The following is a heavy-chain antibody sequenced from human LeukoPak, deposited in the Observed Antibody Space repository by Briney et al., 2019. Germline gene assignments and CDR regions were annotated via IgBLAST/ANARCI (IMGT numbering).Heavy chain of an antibody. D-gene: IGHD4-17*01. CDR2: ISWNSGII. V-gene: IGHV3-9*01. J-gene: IGHJ4*02. CDR1: GFTFDDYA. Sequence: GGSLRLSCAASGFTFDDYAMHWVRQAPGKGLEWVSGISWNSGIIGYADSVKGRFTISRDNAKNTLYLQMNSLRAEDTALYYCAKEGGVTTSFDYWGQGTLVTVSS. CDR3: AKEGGVTTSFDY.